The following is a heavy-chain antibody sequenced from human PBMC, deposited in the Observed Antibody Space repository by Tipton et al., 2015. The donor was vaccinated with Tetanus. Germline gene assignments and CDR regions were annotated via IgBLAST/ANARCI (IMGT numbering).Heavy chain of an antibody. V-gene: IGHV4-4*07. Sequence: TLSLTCTVSGGSLSTFYWNWIRQPAGKGLEWIGRIYSSGRTNYNPSLKSRVTMSIDTSKNQFSLELTSVTAPDTAVYYCARDFRERSGTYFSYYYTMDVWGQGTTVTVSS. CDR3: ARDFRERSGTYFSYYYTMDV. D-gene: IGHD1-26*01. J-gene: IGHJ6*02. CDR1: GGSLSTFY. CDR2: IYSSGRT.